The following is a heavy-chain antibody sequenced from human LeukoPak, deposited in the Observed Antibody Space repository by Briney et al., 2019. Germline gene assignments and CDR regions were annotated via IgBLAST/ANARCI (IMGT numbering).Heavy chain of an antibody. Sequence: PGGSLRLSCAASGFTFSSYGMHWVRQAPGKGLEWVAFIRYDGSNKYYADSVKGRFTISRDNSKNTLYLQMNSLRAEDTAVYYCAKLGPQDYDYVWGSYRTHFDYWGQGTLVTVSS. V-gene: IGHV3-30*02. CDR3: AKLGPQDYDYVWGSYRTHFDY. CDR2: IRYDGSNK. CDR1: GFTFSSYG. D-gene: IGHD3-16*02. J-gene: IGHJ4*02.